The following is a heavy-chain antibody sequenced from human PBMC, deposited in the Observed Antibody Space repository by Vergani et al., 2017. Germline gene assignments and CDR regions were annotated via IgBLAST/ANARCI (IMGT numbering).Heavy chain of an antibody. CDR1: GGSFSGYY. D-gene: IGHD6-13*01. Sequence: QVQLQQWGAGLLKPSETLSLTCAVYGGSFSGYYWSWIRQPPGKGLEWIGEINHSGSTNYNPSLKSRVTISVDTSKNQFSLKLSSVTAADTAVYYCARGRSGYSSSWYFDYWGQGTLVTVSS. V-gene: IGHV4-34*01. CDR2: INHSGST. J-gene: IGHJ4*02. CDR3: ARGRSGYSSSWYFDY.